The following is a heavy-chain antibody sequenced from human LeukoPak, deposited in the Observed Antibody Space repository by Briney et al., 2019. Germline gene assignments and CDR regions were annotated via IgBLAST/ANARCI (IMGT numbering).Heavy chain of an antibody. V-gene: IGHV1-46*01. CDR3: ARDPSVLMVYAIGDYYYYGMDV. Sequence: ASVKVSCKASGYTFTSYYMHWVRQAPGQGLEWMGIINPSGGSTSYAQKFQGRVTMTRDTSTSTVYVELSSLRSEDTAVYYCARDPSVLMVYAIGDYYYYGMDVWGQGTTVTVSS. J-gene: IGHJ6*02. D-gene: IGHD2-8*01. CDR2: INPSGGST. CDR1: GYTFTSYY.